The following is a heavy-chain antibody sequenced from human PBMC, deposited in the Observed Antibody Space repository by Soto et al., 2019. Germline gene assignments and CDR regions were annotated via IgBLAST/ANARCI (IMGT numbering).Heavy chain of an antibody. J-gene: IGHJ4*02. CDR1: GGTFSSYA. Sequence: AASVKVSCKASGGTFSSYAISWVRQAPGQGLEWMGGIIPIFGTANYAQKFQGRVTITADESTSTAYMELSSLRSEDTAVYYCASRIPSIAAADSDYSGQATLVTVSS. CDR3: ASRIPSIAAADSDY. CDR2: IIPIFGTA. D-gene: IGHD6-13*01. V-gene: IGHV1-69*13.